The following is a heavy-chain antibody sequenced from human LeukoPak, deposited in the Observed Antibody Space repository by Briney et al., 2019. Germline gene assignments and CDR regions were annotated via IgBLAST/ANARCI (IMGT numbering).Heavy chain of an antibody. CDR1: GFTFSSYW. D-gene: IGHD3-9*01. Sequence: GGSLRLSCAASGFTFSSYWMHWVRQAPGKGLVWVSRINSDGSSTSYADSVKGRFTISRDNAKNTLYLQMNSLRAEDTAVYFCTTGYYDILTGYFSFDYWGQGTLVTVSS. CDR3: TTGYYDILTGYFSFDY. V-gene: IGHV3-74*01. CDR2: INSDGSST. J-gene: IGHJ4*02.